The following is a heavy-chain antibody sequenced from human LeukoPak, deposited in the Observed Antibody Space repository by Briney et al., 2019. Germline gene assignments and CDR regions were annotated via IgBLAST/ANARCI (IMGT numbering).Heavy chain of an antibody. CDR1: GFTFSSYG. D-gene: IGHD2-21*01. J-gene: IGHJ4*02. V-gene: IGHV3-30*18. Sequence: GGSLRLSCAVSGFTFSSYGMHWVRQAPGKGLEWVADISHDGSNKYFADSVKGRFTISRDNSKNTLYLEMNSLRPEDAAVYYCAKDGGGAVTNYPDYWGQGSLVTVSS. CDR3: AKDGGGAVTNYPDY. CDR2: ISHDGSNK.